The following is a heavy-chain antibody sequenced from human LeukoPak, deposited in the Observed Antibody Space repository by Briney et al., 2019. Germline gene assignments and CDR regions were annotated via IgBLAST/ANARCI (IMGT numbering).Heavy chain of an antibody. CDR2: IYYSGSS. Sequence: PSETLSLTCNVSGGSISGYHWSWIRQPPGKGLEWLGYIYYSGSSNYNPSLKSRVTMSADTSKNQFSLKLSSVTAADTAVYYCVRVPRSYYYYYYMDVWGKGTTVTVSS. CDR1: GGSISGYH. V-gene: IGHV4-59*01. CDR3: VRVPRSYYYYYYMDV. J-gene: IGHJ6*03.